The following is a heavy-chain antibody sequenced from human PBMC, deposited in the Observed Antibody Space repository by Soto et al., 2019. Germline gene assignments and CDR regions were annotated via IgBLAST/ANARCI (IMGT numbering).Heavy chain of an antibody. D-gene: IGHD3-16*01. CDR1: GFTFSNYW. CDR3: AKDLSWGQCDY. V-gene: IGHV3-74*01. Sequence: EMQLVESGGGLVQPGGSLRLSCVASGFTFSNYWMHWVRQDPGMGLVWVSSIRSDGTATQYAGSVNGRFTVSRDNTKNTLYLQMTSLRAEDTAVYYCAKDLSWGQCDYWGQGTLVTVSS. J-gene: IGHJ4*02. CDR2: IRSDGTAT.